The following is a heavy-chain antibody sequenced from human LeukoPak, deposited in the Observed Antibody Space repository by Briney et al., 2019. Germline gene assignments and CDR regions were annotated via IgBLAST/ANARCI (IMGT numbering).Heavy chain of an antibody. Sequence: ASVKVSCKASGYTFTGYYMHWVRQAPGQGLEWMGRINPNSGGTNYAQKFQGRVTITRDTDISKAYMELSRLRSDDTAVYYCASLGRYCSGGSCYLYFDYWGQGTLVTVSS. V-gene: IGHV1-2*06. CDR1: GYTFTGYY. D-gene: IGHD2-15*01. CDR2: INPNSGGT. CDR3: ASLGRYCSGGSCYLYFDY. J-gene: IGHJ4*02.